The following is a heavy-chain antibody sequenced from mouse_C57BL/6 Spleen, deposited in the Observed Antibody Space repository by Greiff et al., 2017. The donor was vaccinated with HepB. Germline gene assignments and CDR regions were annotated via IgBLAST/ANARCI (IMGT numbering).Heavy chain of an antibody. J-gene: IGHJ2*01. D-gene: IGHD2-1*01. CDR1: GYTFTSYW. Sequence: QVQLQQPGAEIVKPGASVKMSCKASGYTFTSYWITWVKQRPGQGLEWIGDIYPGSGSTNYNEKFKSKATLTVDTSSSTAYMPLSSLTSEDSAVYYCARVYYSFDYWGQGTTLTVSS. V-gene: IGHV1-55*01. CDR3: ARVYYSFDY. CDR2: IYPGSGST.